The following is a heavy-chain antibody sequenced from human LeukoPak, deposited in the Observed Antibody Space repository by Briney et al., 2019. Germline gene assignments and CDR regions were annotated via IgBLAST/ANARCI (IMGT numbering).Heavy chain of an antibody. CDR2: IKSNRDVWTT. CDR1: GFTFTDAW. D-gene: IGHD3-10*01. Sequence: RGSLRLACSASGFTFTDAWITSVRQSPGRGGERVGRIKSNRDVWTTDCAPPVKGRFTMSRDDSTTTLYLQMNSLKPEDTAVYYCSTVGPHGLRITRARGVTITEDFWGEGSLVTVSS. CDR3: STVGPHGLRITRARGVTITEDF. J-gene: IGHJ4*02. V-gene: IGHV3-15*01.